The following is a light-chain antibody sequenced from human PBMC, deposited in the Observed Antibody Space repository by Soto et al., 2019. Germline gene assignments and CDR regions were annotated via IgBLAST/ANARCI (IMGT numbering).Light chain of an antibody. CDR2: KAS. V-gene: IGKV1-5*03. CDR3: QQYNNYSGT. Sequence: DIQMTQSPSTLSASVGDRVTITCRASQNVNSWLAWYQQKPGKAPKLLIYKASNLENGVPSRFSGSGSGTESTLTLSGLQPDDFASYYCQQYNNYSGTFGQGTKVDIK. CDR1: QNVNSW. J-gene: IGKJ1*01.